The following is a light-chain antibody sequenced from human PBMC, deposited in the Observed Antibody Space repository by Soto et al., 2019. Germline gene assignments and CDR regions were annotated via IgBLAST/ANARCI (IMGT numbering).Light chain of an antibody. CDR3: SSYTSSSTLYV. CDR1: SSDVGGYNY. CDR2: DVS. V-gene: IGLV2-14*01. J-gene: IGLJ1*01. Sequence: QSALTQPASVSGYPGQSITISCTGTSSDVGGYNYVSWYQQHPGKAPKLMIYDVSNRPSGVSNRFSGSKSGNTASLTISGLHAEDEADYYCSSYTSSSTLYVFGTGTKLTVL.